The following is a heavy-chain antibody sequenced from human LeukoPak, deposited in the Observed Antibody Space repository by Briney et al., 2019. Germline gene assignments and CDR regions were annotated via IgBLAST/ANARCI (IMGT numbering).Heavy chain of an antibody. D-gene: IGHD3-3*01. J-gene: IGHJ4*02. CDR2: INHSGST. CDR3: ARHGDYDFWSGYTLSRFDY. Sequence: PSETLSLTCAVYGGSFSGYYWSWIRQPPGKGLEWIGEINHSGSTNYNPSLKSRVTISVDTSKNQFSLKLSSVTAADTAVYYCARHGDYDFWSGYTLSRFDYWGQGTLVTVSS. CDR1: GGSFSGYY. V-gene: IGHV4-34*01.